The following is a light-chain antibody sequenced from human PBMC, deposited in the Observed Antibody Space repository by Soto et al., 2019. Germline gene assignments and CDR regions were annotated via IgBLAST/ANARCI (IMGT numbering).Light chain of an antibody. CDR3: CSFGGSGTVV. V-gene: IGLV2-23*01. J-gene: IGLJ3*02. Sequence: QSALAQPASVSGSPGQSITISCTGISSDVGSYNLVSWYQHHPGKGPKLMIYDGSRRPSGVSNRFSGPKSGNTASLTISGLQAEDEADYYCCSFGGSGTVVFGGGTKLTVL. CDR2: DGS. CDR1: SSDVGSYNL.